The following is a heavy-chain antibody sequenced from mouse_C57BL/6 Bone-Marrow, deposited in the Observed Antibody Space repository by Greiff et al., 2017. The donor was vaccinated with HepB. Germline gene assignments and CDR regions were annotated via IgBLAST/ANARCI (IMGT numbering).Heavy chain of an antibody. CDR3: ALRRGGFAY. D-gene: IGHD3-2*02. J-gene: IGHJ3*01. Sequence: VKLMESGPGLVAPSQSLSITCTVSGFSLTSYGVDWVRQSPGKGLEWLGVIWGVGSTNYNSALKSRLSISKDNSKSQVFLKMNSLQTDDTAMYYCALRRGGFAYWGQGTLVTVSA. V-gene: IGHV2-6*01. CDR2: IWGVGST. CDR1: GFSLTSYG.